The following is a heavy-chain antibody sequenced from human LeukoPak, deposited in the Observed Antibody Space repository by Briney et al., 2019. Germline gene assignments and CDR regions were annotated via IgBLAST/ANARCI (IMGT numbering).Heavy chain of an antibody. D-gene: IGHD6-13*01. CDR1: GFTFSSYW. V-gene: IGHV3-23*01. Sequence: GGSLRLSCVASGFTFSSYWMSWVRQAPGKGLEWVSTISGRGDSTYYADSVKGRFTISRDNSKNTLYLQMNSLRLEDTAGYYCAKGAGYSSNWNFDYWGQGTLVTVSS. CDR2: ISGRGDST. J-gene: IGHJ4*02. CDR3: AKGAGYSSNWNFDY.